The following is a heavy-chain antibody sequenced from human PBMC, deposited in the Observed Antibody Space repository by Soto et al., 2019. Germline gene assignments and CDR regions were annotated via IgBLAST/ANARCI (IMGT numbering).Heavy chain of an antibody. CDR3: ARWVFPFRGSWPSYYYGMDV. D-gene: IGHD6-13*01. CDR2: IYYSGST. CDR1: GGSISSYY. J-gene: IGHJ6*02. V-gene: IGHV4-59*01. Sequence: NPSETLSLTCTVSGGSISSYYWSWIRQPPGKGLEWIGYIYYSGSTNYNPSLKSRVTISVDTSKNQFSLKLSSVTAADTAVYYCARWVFPFRGSWPSYYYGMDVWGQGTTVTVSS.